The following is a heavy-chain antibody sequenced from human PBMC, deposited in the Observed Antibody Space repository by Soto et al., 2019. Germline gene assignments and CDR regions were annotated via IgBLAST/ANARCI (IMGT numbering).Heavy chain of an antibody. V-gene: IGHV1-46*01. Sequence: ASLKRSWKAARDMFTYSFFHWVRQAPGQGLEWMGITNPHGRTTNYEQRFKGRVNMTWDTSASTVYMEVTSLRPEDTAVYYCARVQMGPRRDFMDVWGQGISVTVSS. D-gene: IGHD2-21*02. CDR1: RDMFTYSF. CDR2: TNPHGRTT. CDR3: ARVQMGPRRDFMDV. J-gene: IGHJ6*02.